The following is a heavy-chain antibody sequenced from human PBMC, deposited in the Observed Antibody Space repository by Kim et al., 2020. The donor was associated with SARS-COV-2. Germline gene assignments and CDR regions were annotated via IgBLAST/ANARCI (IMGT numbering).Heavy chain of an antibody. Sequence: GGSLRLSCAASGFTFSNAWMSWVRQAPGKGLEWVGRIKSKTDGGTTDYAAPVKGRFTISRDDSKNTLYLQMNSLKTEDTAVYYCTSTYYYDSSGYLLYFDYWGQGTLVTVSS. CDR2: IKSKTDGGTT. CDR3: TSTYYYDSSGYLLYFDY. V-gene: IGHV3-15*01. D-gene: IGHD3-22*01. J-gene: IGHJ4*02. CDR1: GFTFSNAW.